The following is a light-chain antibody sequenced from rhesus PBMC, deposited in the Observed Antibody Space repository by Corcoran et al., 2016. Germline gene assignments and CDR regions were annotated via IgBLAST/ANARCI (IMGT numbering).Light chain of an antibody. J-gene: IGLJ1*01. CDR3: CSDAGSYTFI. Sequence: QAAPTQSPSVYGSAGQSVTISCTGTSSDIGYYNAVSWYQQHPGKAPKLMIYEVSRRPSGVSDRFSGSKSCNTASLTISGLQAEDGAYYYGCSDAGSYTFIFGIGTRLTV. V-gene: IGLV2-19*02. CDR1: SSDIGYYNA. CDR2: EVS.